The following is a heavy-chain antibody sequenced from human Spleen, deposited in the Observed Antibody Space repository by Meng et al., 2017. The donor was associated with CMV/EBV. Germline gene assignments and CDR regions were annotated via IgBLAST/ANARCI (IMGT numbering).Heavy chain of an antibody. CDR3: ARVGDLMTLFDP. D-gene: IGHD3/OR15-3a*01. V-gene: IGHV4-39*07. CDR2: IYYSGST. J-gene: IGHJ5*02. Sequence: LPLQEAGPGLVKPSETLSLTCTVSGGSISSSSYYWGWFRQPPGKGLEWIGSIYYSGSTYYNPSLKSRVTISVDTSKNQFSLKLSSVTAADTAVYYCARVGDLMTLFDPWGQGTLVTVSS. CDR1: GGSISSSSYY.